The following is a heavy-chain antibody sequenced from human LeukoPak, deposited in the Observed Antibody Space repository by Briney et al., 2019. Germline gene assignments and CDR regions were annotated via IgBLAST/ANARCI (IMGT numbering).Heavy chain of an antibody. Sequence: GGSLRLSCAASGFTFSSYAMSWVRQAPGKGLEWVSAISGSGGSTYYADSVKGRFTISRDNSKNTLYLQMNSLRAEDTAVYYCAKEGQGEGIRCYYYYMDVWGKGTTVTVSS. CDR1: GFTFSSYA. CDR2: ISGSGGST. J-gene: IGHJ6*03. D-gene: IGHD6-13*01. V-gene: IGHV3-23*01. CDR3: AKEGQGEGIRCYYYYMDV.